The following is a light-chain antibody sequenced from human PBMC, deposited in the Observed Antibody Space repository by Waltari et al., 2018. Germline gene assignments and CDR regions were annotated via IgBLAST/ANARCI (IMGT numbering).Light chain of an antibody. Sequence: QSALTQPASVSGSPGQSIPISCTRTSSDGGSYNLVSWYQQHPGKAPKLMIYEGSKRPSGVSNRFSGSKSGNTASLTISGLQAEDEADYYCCSYAGSSTPRVFGGGTKLTVL. V-gene: IGLV2-23*01. CDR3: CSYAGSSTPRV. CDR2: EGS. J-gene: IGLJ3*02. CDR1: SSDGGSYNL.